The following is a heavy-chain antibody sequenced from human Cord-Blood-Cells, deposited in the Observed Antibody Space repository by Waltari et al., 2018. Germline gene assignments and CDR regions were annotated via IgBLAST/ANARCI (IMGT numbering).Heavy chain of an antibody. Sequence: QVQLVQSGAEVKKPGSSVKVSCKASGGTFSSYAISWVRQAPGQGLEWMGGIIPIFGTANYAQKFQGRVTITADESTSTAYMELSSLRSEDTAVYYCARGGLSDCSGGSCYYYYYGMDVWGQGTTVTVSS. CDR2: IIPIFGTA. D-gene: IGHD2-15*01. J-gene: IGHJ6*02. CDR3: ARGGLSDCSGGSCYYYYYGMDV. CDR1: GGTFSSYA. V-gene: IGHV1-69*01.